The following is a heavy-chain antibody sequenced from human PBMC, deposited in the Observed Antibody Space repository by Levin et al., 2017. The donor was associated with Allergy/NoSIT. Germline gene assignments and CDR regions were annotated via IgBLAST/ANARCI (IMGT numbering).Heavy chain of an antibody. V-gene: IGHV2-5*02. CDR1: GFSLSTSGVG. CDR3: AHSLECGGDCYSTNFDY. D-gene: IGHD2-21*02. Sequence: SGPTLVKPTQTLTLTCTFSGFSLSTSGVGVGWIRQPPGKALEWLALIYWDDDKRYSPSLKSRLTITKDTSKNQVVLTMTNMDPVDTATYYCAHSLECGGDCYSTNFDYWGQGTLVTVSS. CDR2: IYWDDDK. J-gene: IGHJ4*02.